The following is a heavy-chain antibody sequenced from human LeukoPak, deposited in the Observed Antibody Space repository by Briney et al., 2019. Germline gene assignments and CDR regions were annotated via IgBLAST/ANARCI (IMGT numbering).Heavy chain of an antibody. CDR3: ARGAGSYWVGYFDY. Sequence: PGGSLRLSCAASGFTFSSYWMHWVRQAPGKGLVWVSRINSDGSSTSYADSVKGRFTISRDNAKNSLYLQMNSLRAEDTALYYCARGAGSYWVGYFDYWGQGTLVTVSS. V-gene: IGHV3-74*01. J-gene: IGHJ4*02. D-gene: IGHD1-26*01. CDR1: GFTFSSYW. CDR2: INSDGSST.